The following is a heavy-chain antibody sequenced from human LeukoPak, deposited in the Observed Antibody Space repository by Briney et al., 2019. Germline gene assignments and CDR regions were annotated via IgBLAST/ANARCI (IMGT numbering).Heavy chain of an antibody. CDR3: ARCILGAGTYYFDY. Sequence: SETLSLTCTVSGGSISSSSYYWGWIRQPPGKGLEWIGSISYSGSTYYNPSLKSLVTISVDTSKNQFSLKLSSVTAADTAVYYCARCILGAGTYYFDYWGQGTLVTVSS. CDR2: ISYSGST. D-gene: IGHD1-1*01. CDR1: GGSISSSSYY. J-gene: IGHJ4*02. V-gene: IGHV4-39*01.